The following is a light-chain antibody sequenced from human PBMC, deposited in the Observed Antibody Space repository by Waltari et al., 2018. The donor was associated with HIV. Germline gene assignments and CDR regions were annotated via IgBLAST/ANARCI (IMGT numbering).Light chain of an antibody. J-gene: IGLJ2*01. Sequence: QYALTQPRSATRSPGQSVTNPCTGPSSDVAGYTSVSWYQQHPGIAPKLKIYEVTKRPSGVPDRISGSKSGDTASLTVSGLQADDEADYFCTSCGGNNNLLFGGGTKLTVL. CDR1: SSDVAGYTS. CDR2: EVT. CDR3: TSCGGNNNLL. V-gene: IGLV2-8*01.